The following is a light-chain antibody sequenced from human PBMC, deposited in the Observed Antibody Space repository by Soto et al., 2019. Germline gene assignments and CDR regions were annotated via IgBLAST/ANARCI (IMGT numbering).Light chain of an antibody. V-gene: IGKV3-20*01. CDR2: GAS. CDR1: QTISSSD. CDR3: QVRDNSTPTYT. Sequence: EIVLTQSPGTLSLSPGERATLSCRASQTISSSDLAWYQQKPGQAPRLLIFGASSRAPAIPDRFSGSGSGTDFYLTISSLDPEDFAFYDCQVRDNSTPTYTFGQGTKLEI. J-gene: IGKJ2*01.